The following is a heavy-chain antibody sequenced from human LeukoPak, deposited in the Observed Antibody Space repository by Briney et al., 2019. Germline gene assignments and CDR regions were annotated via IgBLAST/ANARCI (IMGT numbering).Heavy chain of an antibody. CDR1: GCTHTNST. CDR3: AADQPRYPDAFDI. J-gene: IGHJ3*02. V-gene: IGHV1-58*02. Sequence: GASVKDSCKASGCTHTNSTMHWVRQARGQRRAWIGWIVVGSGDANYAEKFQERVTITREMSTSTVYMELSSLRSDDTAVYYCAADQPRYPDAFDIWGQGTMVTVSS. D-gene: IGHD1-1*01. CDR2: IVVGSGDA.